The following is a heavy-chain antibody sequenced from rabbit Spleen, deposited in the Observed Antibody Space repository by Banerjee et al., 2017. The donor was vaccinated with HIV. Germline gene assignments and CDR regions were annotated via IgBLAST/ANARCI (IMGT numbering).Heavy chain of an antibody. CDR3: ARAGEGGDGYLNL. V-gene: IGHV1S45*01. CDR1: GFDLNNYYY. CDR2: IYAGSSSTT. J-gene: IGHJ4*01. Sequence: QEQLEESGGGLVKPEGSLTLTCKASGFDLNNYYYMCWVRQAPGKGLEWIACIYAGSSSTTYYASWAKGRFTISKTSSTTVTLQMTSLTVADTATYFCARAGEGGDGYLNLWGQGTLVTVS. D-gene: IGHD5-1*01.